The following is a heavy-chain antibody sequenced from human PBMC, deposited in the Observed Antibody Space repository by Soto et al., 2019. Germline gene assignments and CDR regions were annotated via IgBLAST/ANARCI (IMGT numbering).Heavy chain of an antibody. V-gene: IGHV4-59*01. CDR2: IYYSGST. J-gene: IGHJ6*02. CDR3: ARGRGGITMVRGVSYYYYGMDV. CDR1: GGSISSYY. Sequence: LSLTCTVSGGSISSYYWSWIRQPPGKGLEWIGYIYYSGSTNYNPSLKSRVTISVDTSKNQFSLKLSSVTAADTAVYYCARGRGGITMVRGVSYYYYGMDVWGQGTTVTVSS. D-gene: IGHD3-10*01.